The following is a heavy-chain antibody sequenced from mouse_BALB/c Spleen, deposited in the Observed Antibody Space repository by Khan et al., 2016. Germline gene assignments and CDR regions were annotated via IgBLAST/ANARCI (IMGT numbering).Heavy chain of an antibody. CDR3: ARFRRDDGDY. CDR2: INPSTGYT. D-gene: IGHD2-14*01. CDR1: GYTFTSYW. J-gene: IGHJ2*01. Sequence: QVQLKESGAELAKPGASVKMSCKASGYTFTSYWMHWVKQRPGQGLEWIGYINPSTGYTEYNQKFKDKATLTADKSSSTAYMQLSSLTSEDSAVDYCARFRRDDGDYWGQGTTLTGSS. V-gene: IGHV1-7*01.